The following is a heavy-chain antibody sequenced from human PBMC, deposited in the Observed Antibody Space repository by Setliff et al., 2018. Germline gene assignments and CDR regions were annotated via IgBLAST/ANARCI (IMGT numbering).Heavy chain of an antibody. CDR1: GYSFSNYD. D-gene: IGHD3-10*01. CDR3: ARSHWDGLWFKELLSN. J-gene: IGHJ4*02. CDR2: ISVYTGHK. Sequence: ASVNVSCKASGYSFSNYDIMWVRQAPGQGLEWMGWISVYTGHKKSAQKFQGRVTMTTDTTTSTADMELRSLTSDDTAVYYCARSHWDGLWFKELLSNWGQGTLVTVPQ. V-gene: IGHV1-18*01.